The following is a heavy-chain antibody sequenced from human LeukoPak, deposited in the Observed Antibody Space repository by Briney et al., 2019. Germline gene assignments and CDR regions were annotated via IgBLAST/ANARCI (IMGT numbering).Heavy chain of an antibody. CDR2: INPNSGGT. CDR1: GYTFTSYY. J-gene: IGHJ3*02. CDR3: ASFGGDSAYYYDSSGYYVNAFDI. V-gene: IGHV1-2*02. D-gene: IGHD3-22*01. Sequence: ASVKVSCKASGYTFTSYYMHWVRQAPGQGLEWMGIINPNSGGTNYAQKFQGRVTMTRDTSISTAYMELSRLRSDDTAVYYCASFGGDSAYYYDSSGYYVNAFDIWGQGTMVTVSS.